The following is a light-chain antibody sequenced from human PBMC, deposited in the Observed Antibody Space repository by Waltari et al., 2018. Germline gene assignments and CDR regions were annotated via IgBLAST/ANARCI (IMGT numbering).Light chain of an antibody. CDR3: GTWDSSLSGAV. J-gene: IGLJ7*01. Sequence: QSVLTQPPSVSAAPGQRVTISSSGGSSHLGNNYVSWYRQFPRTAPKLLRDEDSERPSGIPGRFSGSKSGTSATLDITGLQAGDEADYYCGTWDSSLSGAVFGGGTHLTVL. CDR1: SSHLGNNY. CDR2: EDS. V-gene: IGLV1-51*02.